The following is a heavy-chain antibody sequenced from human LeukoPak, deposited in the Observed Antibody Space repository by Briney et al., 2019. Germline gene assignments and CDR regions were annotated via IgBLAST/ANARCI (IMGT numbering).Heavy chain of an antibody. CDR1: GFTFSSYA. Sequence: GGSLRLSCAASGFTFSSYAMSWVRQAPGKGLEWVSAISGSGGSTYYADSVKGRFTISRDNSKNTLYLQMNGLRAEDTAVYYCAKDRANWGSGDFDYWGQGTLVTVSS. D-gene: IGHD7-27*01. CDR2: ISGSGGST. J-gene: IGHJ4*02. CDR3: AKDRANWGSGDFDY. V-gene: IGHV3-23*01.